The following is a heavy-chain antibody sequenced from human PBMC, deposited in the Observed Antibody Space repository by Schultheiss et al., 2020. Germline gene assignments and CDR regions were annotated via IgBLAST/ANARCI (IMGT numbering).Heavy chain of an antibody. V-gene: IGHV4-59*05. CDR3: ARYSPRDDRDFDY. D-gene: IGHD5-18*01. J-gene: IGHJ4*02. CDR2: THYSGTT. Sequence: SETLSLTCTVSGGSISSYYWSWIRQPPGKGLEWIASTHYSGTTYYNPALNSRVTISVDTSKNQFSLKLTSVTAADTAVYYCARYSPRDDRDFDYWGQGTLVTVSS. CDR1: GGSISSYY.